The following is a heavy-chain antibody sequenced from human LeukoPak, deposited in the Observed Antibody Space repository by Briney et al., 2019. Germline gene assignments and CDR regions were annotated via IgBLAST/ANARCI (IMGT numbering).Heavy chain of an antibody. J-gene: IGHJ3*02. CDR1: GGSFSSSSYY. CDR3: SRDHPRDFWGGVGGDAFDI. V-gene: IGHV4-39*07. CDR2: IYCSGST. Sequence: SETLSLTCTVSGGSFSSSSYYWGWIPPPPGKGLEWFGSIYCSGSTYYNPALKSRVTITVDTYKTQFSQKLSSITAEDTAVDYCSRDHPRDFWGGVGGDAFDIWGQGTMVTVSS. D-gene: IGHD3-3*01.